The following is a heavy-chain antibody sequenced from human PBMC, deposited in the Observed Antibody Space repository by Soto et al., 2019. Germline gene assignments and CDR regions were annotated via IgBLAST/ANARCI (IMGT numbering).Heavy chain of an antibody. CDR1: EFSFSNYA. J-gene: IGHJ6*02. Sequence: QVQLVESGGGVVQPGTSLRLSCAASEFSFSNYAIHWVRQAPGKGLEWGSSISYDGNYKYYADSVKGRFTISRDNSKNTLYLQMNSLRTDDTAVYYCARGRVMGGIGLNLYVMDVWGQGTTVTVSS. CDR3: ARGRVMGGIGLNLYVMDV. CDR2: ISYDGNYK. D-gene: IGHD2-15*01. V-gene: IGHV3-30-3*01.